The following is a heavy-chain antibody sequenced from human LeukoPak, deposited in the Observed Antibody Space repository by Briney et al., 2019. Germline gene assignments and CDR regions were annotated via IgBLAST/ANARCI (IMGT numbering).Heavy chain of an antibody. D-gene: IGHD6-19*01. CDR2: ISSSNSYI. J-gene: IGHJ4*02. CDR1: GFTFSSYS. V-gene: IGHV3-21*01. Sequence: GGSLSLSCAASGFTFSSYSMSWVRQAPGKGLEWVSSISSSNSYIYYADSVKGRFTISRDNAKNSLYLQMNSLRAEDTAVYYCARRSSGWKEFDYWGQGTLVTVSS. CDR3: ARRSSGWKEFDY.